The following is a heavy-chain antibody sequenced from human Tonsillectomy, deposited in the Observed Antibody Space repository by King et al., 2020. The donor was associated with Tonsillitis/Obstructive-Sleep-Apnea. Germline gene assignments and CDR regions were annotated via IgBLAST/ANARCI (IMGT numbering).Heavy chain of an antibody. J-gene: IGHJ4*02. V-gene: IGHV3-23*04. CDR1: GFTFSSYA. CDR3: AKDKAAGSLRGYFDY. D-gene: IGHD6-13*01. Sequence: VQLVESGGGLVQPGGSLRLSCAASGFTFSSYAMSCVRQAPGKGLEWVSAISGSGGSTYYADSVKGRFTISRDNSKNTLYLQNNSLRAEDTAVYYCAKDKAAGSLRGYFDYWGQGTLVTVSS. CDR2: ISGSGGST.